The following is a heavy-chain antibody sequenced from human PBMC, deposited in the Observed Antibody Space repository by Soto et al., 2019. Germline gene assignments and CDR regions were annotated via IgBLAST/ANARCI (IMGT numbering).Heavy chain of an antibody. D-gene: IGHD2-2*01. CDR3: AREKCSSTSCNHGMDV. CDR2: ITTTSTYK. V-gene: IGHV3-21*01. Sequence: EVQLVESGGGLVKPGGSLRLSCVASAFTFNNFPMHWVRQAPGKGLQWLASITTTSTYKYYADSVKGRFSISRDNAKNSLYRELTNLRSEDKAVYYCAREKCSSTSCNHGMDVWGRGTTVTVSS. J-gene: IGHJ6*02. CDR1: AFTFNNFP.